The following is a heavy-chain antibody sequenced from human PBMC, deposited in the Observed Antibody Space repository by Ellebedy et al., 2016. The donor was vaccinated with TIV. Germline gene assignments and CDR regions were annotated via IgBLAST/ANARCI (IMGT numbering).Heavy chain of an antibody. D-gene: IGHD3-10*01. Sequence: GESLKISXAASGFIFDDYDMSWVRQAPGKGLEWVSGINWNGTSTGYADSVKGRFTISRDNAKNSLYLQMNSLRAEDTALYYCARDILGSPPDYWGQGTLVTVSS. CDR3: ARDILGSPPDY. V-gene: IGHV3-20*04. CDR1: GFIFDDYD. J-gene: IGHJ4*02. CDR2: INWNGTST.